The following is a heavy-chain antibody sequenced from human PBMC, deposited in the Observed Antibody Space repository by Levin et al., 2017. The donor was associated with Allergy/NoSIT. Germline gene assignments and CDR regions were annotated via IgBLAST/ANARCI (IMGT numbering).Heavy chain of an antibody. D-gene: IGHD3-10*01. CDR3: ARGGEYYYYMDV. CDR2: IYHSGST. Sequence: LRLSCAVSGGSTSSGGYSWSWIRQPPGKGLEWIGYIYHSGSTYYNPSLKSRATILVARSKNQFSLKLSSVTAADTAVYYCARGGEYYYYMDVWGKGTTVTVSS. CDR1: GGSTSSGGYS. V-gene: IGHV4-30-2*01. J-gene: IGHJ6*03.